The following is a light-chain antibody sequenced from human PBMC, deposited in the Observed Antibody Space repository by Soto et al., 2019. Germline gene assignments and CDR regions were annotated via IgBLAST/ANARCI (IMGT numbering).Light chain of an antibody. CDR3: QQYNDWWT. CDR2: GAS. J-gene: IGKJ1*01. V-gene: IGKV3D-15*01. Sequence: EIVLTQSPDTLSLSPGERATLSCRASQTVNNNYVAWYQQKPGQAPRLLIYGASTRATGIPDRFSGSGSGTDFTLTISSLQSEDFAVYYCQQYNDWWTFGQGTKVDIK. CDR1: QTVNNN.